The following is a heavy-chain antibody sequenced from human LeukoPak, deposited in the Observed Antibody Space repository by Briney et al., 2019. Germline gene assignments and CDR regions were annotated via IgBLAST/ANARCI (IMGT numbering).Heavy chain of an antibody. Sequence: ASVKVSCKASGYTFTSYGISWVRQAPGQGLEWTGWISAYNGNTNYAQKLQGRVTMTTDTSTSTAYMELSSLRSEDMAVYYCARSEGRWFFGYYFDYWGQGTLVTVSS. CDR2: ISAYNGNT. V-gene: IGHV1-18*03. J-gene: IGHJ4*02. CDR1: GYTFTSYG. D-gene: IGHD5-24*01. CDR3: ARSEGRWFFGYYFDY.